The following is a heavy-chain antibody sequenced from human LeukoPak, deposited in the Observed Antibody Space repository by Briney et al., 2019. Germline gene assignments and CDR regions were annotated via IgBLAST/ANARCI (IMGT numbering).Heavy chain of an antibody. V-gene: IGHV3-7*01. D-gene: IGHD2-8*01. J-gene: IGHJ4*02. Sequence: PGGSLRLSCAASGFTYSSYWMSWVRQAPGKGLEWVANIKQDGSEKYYVDSVKGRFTISRDNAKNSLYLQMNSLRAEDTAVYYCARVSFPYCTNGVCYNDYWGQGTLVTVSS. CDR2: IKQDGSEK. CDR1: GFTYSSYW. CDR3: ARVSFPYCTNGVCYNDY.